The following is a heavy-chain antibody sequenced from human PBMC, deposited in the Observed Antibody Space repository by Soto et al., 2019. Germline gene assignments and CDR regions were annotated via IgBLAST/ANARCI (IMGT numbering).Heavy chain of an antibody. J-gene: IGHJ3*02. CDR2: VYPGDSDT. V-gene: IGHV5-51*01. D-gene: IGHD4-4*01. CDR1: GYSFTTYW. CDR3: ARHGGGNYPPLHDAFDI. Sequence: GESLQISCKGSGYSFTTYWIGCVRQMPGKGLEWMGIVYPGDSDTRYSPSFQGQVTISADKSISTAYLQWSGLKASDTAMYYCARHGGGNYPPLHDAFDIWGEGTMVTVS.